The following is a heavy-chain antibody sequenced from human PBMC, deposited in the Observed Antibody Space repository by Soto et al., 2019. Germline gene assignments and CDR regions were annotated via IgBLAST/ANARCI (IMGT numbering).Heavy chain of an antibody. Sequence: SETLSLACAVYGVSFGGYYWGWIRQPPWRGLEWIGEINHSGSTNYNPSLKSRVTISVDTSHHQFSLKLSSVTGADTAVYYCARGPGYCSSTSCYGNYYYYYGMDVWGQGTTVTVSS. CDR2: INHSGST. CDR3: ARGPGYCSSTSCYGNYYYYYGMDV. J-gene: IGHJ6*02. V-gene: IGHV4-34*01. CDR1: GVSFGGYY. D-gene: IGHD2-2*03.